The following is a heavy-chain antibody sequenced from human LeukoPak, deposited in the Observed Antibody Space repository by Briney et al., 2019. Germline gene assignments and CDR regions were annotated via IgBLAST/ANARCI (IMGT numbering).Heavy chain of an antibody. V-gene: IGHV4-4*07. J-gene: IGHJ6*03. CDR3: ARSYDSSGYFYYMDV. CDR1: GGSISSYY. D-gene: IGHD3-22*01. Sequence: SETLSLTCTVSGGSISSYYWSWIRQSAGKGLEWIGRVYGSGSTNYNPSLKSRLTMSVDTSKNQFSLKLNSVTAADTAVYFCARSYDSSGYFYYMDVWGKGTTVTISS. CDR2: VYGSGST.